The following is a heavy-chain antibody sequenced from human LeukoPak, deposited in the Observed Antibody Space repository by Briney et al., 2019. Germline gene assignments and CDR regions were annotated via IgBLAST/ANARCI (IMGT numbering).Heavy chain of an antibody. J-gene: IGHJ4*02. V-gene: IGHV1-69*13. D-gene: IGHD3-9*01. CDR3: ARGTYYDILTGYYTPYYFDY. CDR1: GGTFSSYA. Sequence: ASVKVSCKASGGTFSSYAISWVRQAPGQGLEWMGGIIPIFGTANYAQKFQGRVTITADESTSTAYMELSSLRSEDTAVYYCARGTYYDILTGYYTPYYFDYWGQGTLVTVSS. CDR2: IIPIFGTA.